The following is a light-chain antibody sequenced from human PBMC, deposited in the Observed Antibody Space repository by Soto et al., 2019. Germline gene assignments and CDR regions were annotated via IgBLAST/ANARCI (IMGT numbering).Light chain of an antibody. CDR2: GAS. CDR3: QQYGSSFRT. Sequence: SMLTQSTGTLSLSHLESGTLYCSPSQSVNSNYLAWYQQKPGQAPRLLIYGASIRATGIPDKFSGSGSGTDFTLTISRLEPEDFAVYYCQQYGSSFRTFGQGTKVDIK. J-gene: IGKJ1*01. V-gene: IGKV3-20*01. CDR1: QSVNSNY.